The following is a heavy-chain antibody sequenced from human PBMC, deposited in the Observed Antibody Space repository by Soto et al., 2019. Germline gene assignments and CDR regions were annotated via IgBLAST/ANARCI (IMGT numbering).Heavy chain of an antibody. V-gene: IGHV3-15*01. Sequence: EVQLVESGGGLVKPGGSLRLSCAASGFTFSNAWMSWVRQAPGKGLEWVGRIKSKTAGGTTEYAAPVKDRFTISRDDSKITLYLQMNSLKTEDTAVYYCTRGHNSNGKTFDYWGQGALVTVSS. J-gene: IGHJ4*02. CDR1: GFTFSNAW. D-gene: IGHD3-22*01. CDR2: IKSKTAGGTT. CDR3: TRGHNSNGKTFDY.